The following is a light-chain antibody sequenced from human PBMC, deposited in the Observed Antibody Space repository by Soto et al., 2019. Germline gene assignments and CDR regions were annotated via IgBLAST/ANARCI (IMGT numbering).Light chain of an antibody. CDR2: AAS. V-gene: IGKV1-12*01. CDR3: QQTDSFPYT. Sequence: IRMTQSPSSLSASTGDRVTITCRASQGITSWLVWYQQKPGKAPKLLIYAASSLQSGVPSRFSGSGSGTDFSLTISSLQPEDFATYYCQQTDSFPYTFGRGTKVDIK. CDR1: QGITSW. J-gene: IGKJ2*01.